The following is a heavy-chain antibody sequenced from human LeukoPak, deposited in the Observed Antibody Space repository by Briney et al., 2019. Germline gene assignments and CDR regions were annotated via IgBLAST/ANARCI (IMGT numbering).Heavy chain of an antibody. CDR2: IYYSGST. Sequence: PSETLSLTCTVSGGSISSYYWSWIRQPPGKGLERIGYIYYSGSTNYNPSLKSRVTISVDTSKNQFSLKLSSVTAADTAVYYCARLGGDSYGDAFDYWGQGTLVTVSS. D-gene: IGHD4-17*01. V-gene: IGHV4-59*08. J-gene: IGHJ4*02. CDR1: GGSISSYY. CDR3: ARLGGDSYGDAFDY.